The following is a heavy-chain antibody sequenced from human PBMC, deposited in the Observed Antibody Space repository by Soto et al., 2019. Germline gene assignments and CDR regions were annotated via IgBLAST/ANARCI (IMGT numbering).Heavy chain of an antibody. D-gene: IGHD6-13*01. CDR1: GGSISSGGYY. Sequence: LSLTCTVSGGSISSGGYYWSWIRQHPGKGLEWIGYIYYSGSTYYNPSLKSRVTISVDTSKNQFSLKLSSVTAADTAVYYCARDGGAAAGTEDGTDVWGQGTTVTVSS. CDR2: IYYSGST. CDR3: ARDGGAAAGTEDGTDV. J-gene: IGHJ6*02. V-gene: IGHV4-31*03.